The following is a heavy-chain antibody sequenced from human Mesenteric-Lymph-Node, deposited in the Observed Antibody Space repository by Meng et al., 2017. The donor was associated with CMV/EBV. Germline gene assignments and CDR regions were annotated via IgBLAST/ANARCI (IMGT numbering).Heavy chain of an antibody. D-gene: IGHD4-17*01. Sequence: GESLKISCAVSGFTFDDYAMHWVRQAPGKGLEWVSSISSSSSYIYYADSVKGRFTISRDNAKNSLYLQMNSLRAEDTAVYYCARGDPTVTTDYWGQGTLVTVSS. CDR3: ARGDPTVTTDY. CDR1: GFTFDDYA. CDR2: ISSSSSYI. V-gene: IGHV3-21*01. J-gene: IGHJ4*02.